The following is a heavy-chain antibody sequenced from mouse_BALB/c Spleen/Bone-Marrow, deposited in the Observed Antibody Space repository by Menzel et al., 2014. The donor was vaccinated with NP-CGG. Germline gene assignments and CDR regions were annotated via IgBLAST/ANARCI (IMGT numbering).Heavy chain of an antibody. V-gene: IGHV1S135*01. CDR3: ARGYYYGMDY. CDR1: GYSLTGYN. CDR2: IDPYYGGT. Sequence: LVESGPELEKPGASVKISCKASGYSLTGYNMNWVKQNNGKSLEWIGNIDPYYGGTSYNQKFKGKATLTIDKPSSTAYMQLKGLTSEDSAVYYCARGYYYGMDYWGQGTSVTVSS. J-gene: IGHJ4*01.